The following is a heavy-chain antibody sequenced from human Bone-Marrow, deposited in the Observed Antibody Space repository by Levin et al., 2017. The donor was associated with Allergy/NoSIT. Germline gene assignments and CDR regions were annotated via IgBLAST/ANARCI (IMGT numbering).Heavy chain of an antibody. CDR1: GFTVSSNY. CDR3: AREAYSYGLWGGGYFDY. V-gene: IGHV3-53*01. D-gene: IGHD5-18*01. Sequence: GGSLRLSCAASGFTVSSNYMSWVRQAPGKGLEWVSVIYSGGSTYYADSVKGRFTISRDNSKNTLYLQMNSLRAEDTAVYYCAREAYSYGLWGGGYFDYWGQGTLVTVSS. J-gene: IGHJ4*02. CDR2: IYSGGST.